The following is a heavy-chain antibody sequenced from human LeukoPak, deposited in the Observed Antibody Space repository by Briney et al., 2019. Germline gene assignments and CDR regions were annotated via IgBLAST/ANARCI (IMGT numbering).Heavy chain of an antibody. Sequence: ASVKVSCKASGYTFTSYDINWVRQAPGQGLEWMGRINPNSGGTNYAQKFQGRVTMTRDTSISTAYMELSRLRSDDTAVYYCARGRPSTNRNNINWFDPWGQGTLVTVSS. CDR2: INPNSGGT. D-gene: IGHD2/OR15-2a*01. CDR1: GYTFTSYD. J-gene: IGHJ5*02. V-gene: IGHV1-2*06. CDR3: ARGRPSTNRNNINWFDP.